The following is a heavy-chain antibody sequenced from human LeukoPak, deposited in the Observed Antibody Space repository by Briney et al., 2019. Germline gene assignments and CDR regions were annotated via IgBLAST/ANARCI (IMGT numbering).Heavy chain of an antibody. Sequence: PSETLSLTCTVSGGSISSSSYYWGWIRQPPGKGLEWIGSIYYSGSTYYNPSLKSRVTISVDTSKNQFSLKLSSVTAADTAVYYCAREGSSGWYPGHFDYWGQGTPVTVSS. D-gene: IGHD6-19*01. CDR2: IYYSGST. CDR1: GGSISSSSYY. V-gene: IGHV4-39*07. CDR3: AREGSSGWYPGHFDY. J-gene: IGHJ4*02.